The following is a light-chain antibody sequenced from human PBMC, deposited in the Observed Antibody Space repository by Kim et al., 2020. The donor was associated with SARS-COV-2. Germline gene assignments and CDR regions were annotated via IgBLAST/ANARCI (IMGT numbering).Light chain of an antibody. CDR2: GAS. J-gene: IGKJ5*01. CDR3: QQRSNWPPTT. CDR1: KSVSSY. Sequence: SPGERAALSCRASKSVSSYLAWYQQKPGKAPRLLIYGASNRATGIPARFSGSGSGTDCTLTMSSLEPEDFAVYYCQQRSNWPPTTFGQGTRLEIK. V-gene: IGKV3-11*01.